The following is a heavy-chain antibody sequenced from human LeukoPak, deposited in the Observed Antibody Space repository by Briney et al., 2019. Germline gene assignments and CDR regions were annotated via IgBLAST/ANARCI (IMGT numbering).Heavy chain of an antibody. CDR2: ISSSSSYI. Sequence: GGSLRLSCAASGFTFSSYSMNWVRQAPGKGLEWVSSISSSSSYIYYADSVKGRFTISRDNAKNSLYLQMNSLRAEDTAVYYCATTPAETNGVHFDYWGQGTLVTVSS. J-gene: IGHJ4*02. V-gene: IGHV3-21*01. CDR1: GFTFSSYS. CDR3: ATTPAETNGVHFDY. D-gene: IGHD2-8*01.